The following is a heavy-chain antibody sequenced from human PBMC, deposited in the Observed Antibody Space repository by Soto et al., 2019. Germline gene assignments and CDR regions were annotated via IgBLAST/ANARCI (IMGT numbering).Heavy chain of an antibody. J-gene: IGHJ5*02. CDR3: SRYSSSWYWFDP. V-gene: IGHV5-51*01. CDR1: GYSFTSYW. CDR2: IYPGDSDT. Sequence: PGESLQISCQGSGYSFTSYWIGWVRQMPGKGLEWMGIIYPGDSDTRYSPSFQGQVTISADKSISTAYLQWSSLKASDTAMYYCSRYSSSWYWFDPWGQGTLVTVSS. D-gene: IGHD6-13*01.